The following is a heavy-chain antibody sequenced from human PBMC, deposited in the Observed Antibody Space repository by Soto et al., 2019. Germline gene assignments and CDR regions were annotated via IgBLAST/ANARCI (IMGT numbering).Heavy chain of an antibody. J-gene: IGHJ4*02. CDR1: GDSVSSNSAA. CDR3: ARDLSDYDFWSGYYYYDY. Sequence: SQTLSLTFAISGDSVSSNSAAWNWIRQSPSRGLEWLGRTYYRSKWYNDYAVSVKSRITINPDTSKNQFSLQLNSVTPEDTAVYYCARDLSDYDFWSGYYYYDYWGQGTLVTSPQ. D-gene: IGHD3-3*01. V-gene: IGHV6-1*01. CDR2: TYYRSKWYN.